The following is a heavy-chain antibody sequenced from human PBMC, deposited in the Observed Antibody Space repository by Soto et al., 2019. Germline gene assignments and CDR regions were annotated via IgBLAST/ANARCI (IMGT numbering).Heavy chain of an antibody. CDR1: GYTFTSYY. D-gene: IGHD1-1*01. Sequence: ASVKVSCKASGYTFTSYYMHWVRQAPGQGLEWMGIINPSGGSSNYAQKFQGRVTMTRDTSTSTFYMDLSSLRSEDTAVYYCAREAGYNWNRNQVDYWGQGTLVTVSS. CDR2: INPSGGSS. CDR3: AREAGYNWNRNQVDY. J-gene: IGHJ4*02. V-gene: IGHV1-46*01.